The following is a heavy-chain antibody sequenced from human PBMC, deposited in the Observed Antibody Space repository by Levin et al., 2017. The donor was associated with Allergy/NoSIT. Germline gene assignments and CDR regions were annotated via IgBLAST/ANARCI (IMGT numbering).Heavy chain of an antibody. V-gene: IGHV4-31*03. D-gene: IGHD1-7*01. CDR1: GGSISSGGYY. CDR2: IYYSGST. J-gene: IGHJ6*03. CDR3: AIRTTRVAYYYYYYMDV. Sequence: SETLSLTCTVSGGSISSGGYYWSWIRQHPGKGLEWIGYIYYSGSTYYNPSLKSRVTISVDTSKNQFSLKLSSVTAADTAVYYCAIRTTRVAYYYYYYMDVWGKGTTVTVSS.